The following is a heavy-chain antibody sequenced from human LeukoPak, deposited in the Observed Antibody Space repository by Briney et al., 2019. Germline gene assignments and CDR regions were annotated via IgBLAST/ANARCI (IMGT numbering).Heavy chain of an antibody. CDR1: GFPFSNYA. CDR2: ITDTGRNT. CDR3: SKGSAPPY. D-gene: IGHD6-6*01. V-gene: IGHV3-23*01. Sequence: PGRSLRLSCAASGFPFSNYAMIWVRQAPGKGLEWLSIITDTGRNTQYADSVKGRFTISRDNSKNTLYLHMNSLRAEDIAIYYFSKGSAPPYWVQGALLSVST. J-gene: IGHJ4*02.